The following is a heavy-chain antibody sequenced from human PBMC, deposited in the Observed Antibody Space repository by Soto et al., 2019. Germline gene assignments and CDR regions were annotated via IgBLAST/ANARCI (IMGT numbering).Heavy chain of an antibody. D-gene: IGHD3-22*01. J-gene: IGHJ4*02. CDR1: VFTFRDYY. CDR3: ARDLGYYESSGYFDY. CDR2: IGSSDNII. Sequence: SLRLSCSASVFTFRDYYMSWSRQAPGKGLEWVSYIGSSDNIIYYADSVKGRFTISRDNAKNSLYLQMNSLRAEDTAVYYCARDLGYYESSGYFDYWGQGTLVTVSS. V-gene: IGHV3-11*01.